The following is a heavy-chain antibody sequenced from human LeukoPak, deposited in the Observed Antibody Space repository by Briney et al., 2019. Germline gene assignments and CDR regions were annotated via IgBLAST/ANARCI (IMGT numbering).Heavy chain of an antibody. CDR3: ARALFLVGSGKDV. D-gene: IGHD3-3*01. J-gene: IGHJ6*02. V-gene: IGHV3-7*03. Sequence: PGGALRVSCAASGFILSSNWMSWFRQTPGKGLEWVAHIKPDGIETYYVDSVKGGFTISGDNAKKSLYLEMNSLSAEDTALYYCARALFLVGSGKDVWGQGTTVTVSS. CDR1: GFILSSNW. CDR2: IKPDGIET.